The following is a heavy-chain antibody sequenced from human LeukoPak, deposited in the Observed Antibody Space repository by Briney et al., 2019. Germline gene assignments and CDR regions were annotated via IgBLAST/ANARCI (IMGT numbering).Heavy chain of an antibody. Sequence: SETLSLTCTVSGGSISSYYWSWVRQPPGKGLEWIGYIYYSGSTNYNPSLKSRVTISVDTSNAQFSLKLSSVTAADTVVYYSATARSGWWDPFDYWGQGPLVPVSS. V-gene: IGHV4-59*01. CDR3: ATARSGWWDPFDY. D-gene: IGHD6-19*01. J-gene: IGHJ4*02. CDR1: GGSISSYY. CDR2: IYYSGST.